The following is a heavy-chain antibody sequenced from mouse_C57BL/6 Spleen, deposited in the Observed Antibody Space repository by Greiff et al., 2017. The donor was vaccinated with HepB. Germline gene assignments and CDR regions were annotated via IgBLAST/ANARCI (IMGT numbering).Heavy chain of an antibody. CDR1: GYSITSGYY. D-gene: IGHD4-1*01. CDR3: ARVGDWDGFDY. Sequence: DVKLVESGPGLVKPSQSLSLTCSVTGYSITSGYYWNWIRQFPGNKLEWMGYISYDGSNNYNPSLKNRISITRDTSKNQFFLKLNSVTTEDTATYYCARVGDWDGFDYWGQGTTLTVSS. V-gene: IGHV3-6*01. CDR2: ISYDGSN. J-gene: IGHJ2*01.